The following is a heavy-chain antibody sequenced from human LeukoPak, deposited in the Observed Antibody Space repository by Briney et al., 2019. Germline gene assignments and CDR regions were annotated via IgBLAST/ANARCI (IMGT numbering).Heavy chain of an antibody. V-gene: IGHV4-34*01. CDR2: INHSGST. CDR3: ARGIADPYSFDS. D-gene: IGHD6-13*01. CDR1: GGSFSGYY. Sequence: SETLSLTCAVYGGSFSGYYWSWIRQPPGKGLEWIGEINHSGSTNYSPSLKSRVTMSVDKSENQFSLNLSSVTAADTAVYYCARGIADPYSFDSWGQGTLVTVSS. J-gene: IGHJ4*02.